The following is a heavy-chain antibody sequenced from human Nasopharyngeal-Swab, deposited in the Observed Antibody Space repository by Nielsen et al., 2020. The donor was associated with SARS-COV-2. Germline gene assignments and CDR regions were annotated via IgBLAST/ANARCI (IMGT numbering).Heavy chain of an antibody. CDR1: GFTFSSYD. Sequence: GESLKISCAASGFTFSSYDMHWVRQATGKSLEWVSGIHSAGDTCYPGSVKGRFTISRENAKNSLYLQMNSLRAEDTAVYYCARATSNGWYIYYFDYWGLGTLVTVSS. V-gene: IGHV3-13*01. CDR3: ARATSNGWYIYYFDY. D-gene: IGHD6-19*01. J-gene: IGHJ4*02. CDR2: IHSAGDT.